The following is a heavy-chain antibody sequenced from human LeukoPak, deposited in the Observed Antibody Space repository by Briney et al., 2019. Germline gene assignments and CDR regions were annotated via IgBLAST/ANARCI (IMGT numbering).Heavy chain of an antibody. V-gene: IGHV3-74*01. D-gene: IGHD3-10*01. CDR2: INSDGSST. Sequence: GGSLRLSCAASGFTFSSYWMHWVRQAPGKGLAWVSRINSDGSSTSYADSVKGRFTISRDNAKNTLYLQMNSLRAEDTAVYYCARDLWFGELLDYWGQGTLVTVSS. CDR3: ARDLWFGELLDY. J-gene: IGHJ4*02. CDR1: GFTFSSYW.